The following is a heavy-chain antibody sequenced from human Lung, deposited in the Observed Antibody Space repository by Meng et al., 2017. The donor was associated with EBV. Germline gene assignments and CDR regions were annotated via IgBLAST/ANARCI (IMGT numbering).Heavy chain of an antibody. V-gene: IGHV4-39*01. Sequence: QLQLQESGPGLVKPSETLSLTCTVSGVSSSSGTYWWAWIRQAPGKGLEWLGSFYYTGGTYYNPSLKSRATISVDTSKNQFSLHLSSVTAPDTTVYYCARHLDRYVFDYWGQGTLVTVSS. CDR3: ARHLDRYVFDY. CDR2: FYYTGGT. CDR1: GVSSSSGTYW. J-gene: IGHJ4*02. D-gene: IGHD3-16*01.